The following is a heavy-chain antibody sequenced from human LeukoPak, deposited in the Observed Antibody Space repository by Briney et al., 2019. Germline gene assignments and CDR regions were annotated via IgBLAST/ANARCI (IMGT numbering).Heavy chain of an antibody. V-gene: IGHV1-8*03. CDR3: ARGQTPYVWGSYRYAESYFDY. CDR1: GYTFTSYD. D-gene: IGHD3-16*02. J-gene: IGHJ4*02. CDR2: MNPNSGNT. Sequence: ASVKVSCKASGYTFTSYDINWVRQATGQGLEWMGWMNPNSGNTGYAQKFQGRVTITRNTSISTAYMELSSLRSEDTAVYYCARGQTPYVWGSYRYAESYFDYWGQGTLVTVSS.